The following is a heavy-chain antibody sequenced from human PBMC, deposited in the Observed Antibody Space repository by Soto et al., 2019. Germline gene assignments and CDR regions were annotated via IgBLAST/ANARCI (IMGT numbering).Heavy chain of an antibody. D-gene: IGHD1-26*01. CDR3: AKWGGGGSDY. V-gene: IGHV3-7*01. CDR2: INEDGSER. CDR1: GFTFTNYY. J-gene: IGHJ4*02. Sequence: GGSLRLSCAASGFTFTNYYMSWVRQAQGKGLEWVANINEDGSERYYVDSVKGRFTVSRDNARNSLYLQMNSLRAEDTAIYYCAKWGGGGSDYWGQGSLVTVSS.